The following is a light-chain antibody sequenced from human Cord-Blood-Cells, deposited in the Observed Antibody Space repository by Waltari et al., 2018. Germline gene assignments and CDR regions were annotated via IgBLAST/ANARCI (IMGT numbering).Light chain of an antibody. CDR1: SSDGGGYTY. V-gene: IGLV2-14*01. Sequence: QSALTQPASVSGSPGQSLTISCTGTSSDGGGYTYVPWYQQHPGKAPKLMIYEVRNRPSGVSNRFSGSKSGNTASLTISGLQAEDEADYYCSSYTSSSTLVFGTGTKVTVL. CDR3: SSYTSSSTLV. CDR2: EVR. J-gene: IGLJ1*01.